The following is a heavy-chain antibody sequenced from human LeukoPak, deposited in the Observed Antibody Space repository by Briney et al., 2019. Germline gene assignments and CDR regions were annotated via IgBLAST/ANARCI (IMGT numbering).Heavy chain of an antibody. CDR3: ARAPYSSGGSTNYYYSYYMDV. V-gene: IGHV1-69*01. CDR2: IIPIFGTA. J-gene: IGHJ6*03. Sequence: GSSVKVSCKASGGTFSSYAVTWVRQAPGQGLGWVAGIIPIFGTADYAQKFHGRVTIAADESTSTAYMELSSLRSEDTAVYYCARAPYSSGGSTNYYYSYYMDVWGTGTTVTVSS. CDR1: GGTFSSYA. D-gene: IGHD6-19*01.